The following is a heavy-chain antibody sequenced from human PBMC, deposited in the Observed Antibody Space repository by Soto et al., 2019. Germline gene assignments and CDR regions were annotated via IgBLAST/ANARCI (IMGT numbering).Heavy chain of an antibody. CDR2: ISGGRGST. J-gene: IGHJ4*02. CDR1: GFTFSTYA. V-gene: IGHV3-23*01. D-gene: IGHD3-10*01. CDR3: AKADSGNYYNLDY. Sequence: GGSLRLSCAASGFTFSTYAMSLVRQAPGKGLEWVSLISGGRGSTYYADAVKGRFTISRDTSKNTLYLQMNSLRAEDTALYYCAKADSGNYYNLDYWGQGTLVTVSS.